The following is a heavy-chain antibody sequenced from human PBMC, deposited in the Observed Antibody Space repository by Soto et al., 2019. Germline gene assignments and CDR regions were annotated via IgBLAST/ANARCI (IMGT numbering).Heavy chain of an antibody. V-gene: IGHV4-61*01. Sequence: SETLSVTCTVSGGSVNSDNFYWSWIRQPPGRGLEWIGYIYYTGSTSYNPSLKSRVTISIDTSRNQFSLKLSSVTAADTAAYYCAREFSNSPEAFDSWGQGSLVTVSS. J-gene: IGHJ4*02. CDR3: AREFSNSPEAFDS. CDR2: IYYTGST. D-gene: IGHD6-6*01. CDR1: GGSVNSDNFY.